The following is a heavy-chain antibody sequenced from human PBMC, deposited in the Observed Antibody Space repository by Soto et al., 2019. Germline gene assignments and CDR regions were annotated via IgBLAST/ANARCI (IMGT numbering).Heavy chain of an antibody. V-gene: IGHV3-30*18. CDR2: ISYDGSDE. D-gene: IGHD1-26*01. Sequence: GGSLRLSCAASGFPFSSYGMHWVRQSPGKGLEWVAIISYDGSDEYYPDSVKGRFTISRDNSRNTLYLQMNSLRAEDTAVYFCVKITVGATKSGRGYWGQGTLVTVSS. CDR3: VKITVGATKSGRGY. J-gene: IGHJ4*02. CDR1: GFPFSSYG.